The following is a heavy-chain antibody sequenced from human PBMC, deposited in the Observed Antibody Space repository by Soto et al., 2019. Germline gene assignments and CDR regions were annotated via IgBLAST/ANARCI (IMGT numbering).Heavy chain of an antibody. D-gene: IGHD2-15*01. Sequence: GESLKISCKGSGYSFTSYWIGWVRQMPGKGLEWMGIIYPGDSDTRYSPPFQGQVTISADKSISTAYLQWSSLKASDTAMYYCASRYCSGGSCDGWYFDIWGRGTLDTVSS. CDR2: IYPGDSDT. CDR1: GYSFTSYW. V-gene: IGHV5-51*01. J-gene: IGHJ2*01. CDR3: ASRYCSGGSCDGWYFDI.